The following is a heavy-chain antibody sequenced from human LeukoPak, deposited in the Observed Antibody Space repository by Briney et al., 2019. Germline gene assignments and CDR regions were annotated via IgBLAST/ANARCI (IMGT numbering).Heavy chain of an antibody. CDR1: GFTFNSYN. CDR3: ARETTGFDY. CDR2: ISTSSDTV. J-gene: IGHJ4*02. Sequence: PGGSLRLSCTASGFTFNSYNMTWVRQAPGKGLEWISYISTSSDTVYYADSVKGRFTISSDNARKSLYVQMNSLRAEDTAVYYCARETTGFDYWGQGILVTVSS. D-gene: IGHD2-8*02. V-gene: IGHV3-48*01.